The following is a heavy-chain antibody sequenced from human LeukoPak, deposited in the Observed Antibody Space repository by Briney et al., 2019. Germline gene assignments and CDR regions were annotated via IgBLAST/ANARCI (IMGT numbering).Heavy chain of an antibody. D-gene: IGHD6-13*01. Sequence: GGSLRLSCAASGFSFSIYAMHWVRQAPGKGLVWVSRINSDGSSTNYADSVKGRFTISRDNAKNTLYLQMSSLRADDTAVYYCARVGSASSWYIDYWGQGTLVSVSS. V-gene: IGHV3-74*01. CDR2: INSDGSST. J-gene: IGHJ4*02. CDR1: GFSFSIYA. CDR3: ARVGSASSWYIDY.